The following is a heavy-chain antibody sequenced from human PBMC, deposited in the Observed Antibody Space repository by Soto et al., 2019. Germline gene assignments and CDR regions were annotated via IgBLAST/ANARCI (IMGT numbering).Heavy chain of an antibody. Sequence: EVQLVESGGGLVRPGGSLRLSCAASGFTFSYYWMHWVRQAPGKGLVWVSRIHSDGSSTTYADFVKGRFIISRDNARKTVDLQMNSVRGEDTAVYYCARGDRGAFDLWGQATVVTVSS. CDR2: IHSDGSST. D-gene: IGHD1-26*01. J-gene: IGHJ3*01. V-gene: IGHV3-74*01. CDR1: GFTFSYYW. CDR3: ARGDRGAFDL.